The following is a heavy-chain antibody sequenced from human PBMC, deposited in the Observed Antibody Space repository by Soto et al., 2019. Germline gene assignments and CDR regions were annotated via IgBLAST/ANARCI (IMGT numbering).Heavy chain of an antibody. CDR3: ARSTDDYIWGSSRYPRGYYFDY. Sequence: QVQLVQSGAEVKKPGASVKVSCKASGYTFTSYGISWVRQAPGQGLEWMGWISAYNGNTNYAQKLRGRVTMTTDTSTSTAYMELRSLRSDDTAVYYCARSTDDYIWGSSRYPRGYYFDYWGQGTLVTVSS. D-gene: IGHD3-16*02. J-gene: IGHJ4*02. CDR1: GYTFTSYG. V-gene: IGHV1-18*01. CDR2: ISAYNGNT.